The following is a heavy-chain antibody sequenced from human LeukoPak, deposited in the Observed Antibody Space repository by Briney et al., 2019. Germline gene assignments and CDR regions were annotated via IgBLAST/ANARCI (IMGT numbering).Heavy chain of an antibody. D-gene: IGHD3-9*01. CDR2: IIPIFGTA. J-gene: IGHJ4*02. CDR3: ARTRPYDILTGYLVPSYYFDY. Sequence: GASVKVSCKASGGTFSSYAISWVRQAPGQGLEWMGGIIPIFGTANYAQKFQGRVTITADESTSTAYMELSSLRSEDTAVYYCARTRPYDILTGYLVPSYYFDYWGQGTLVTVSS. CDR1: GGTFSSYA. V-gene: IGHV1-69*01.